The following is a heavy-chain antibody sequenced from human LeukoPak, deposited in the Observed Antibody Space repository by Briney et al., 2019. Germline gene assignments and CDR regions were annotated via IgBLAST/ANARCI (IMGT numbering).Heavy chain of an antibody. J-gene: IGHJ3*02. D-gene: IGHD5-18*01. V-gene: IGHV3-48*04. CDR1: GFTFSSYS. CDR2: ISSSSSTI. Sequence: PGGSLRLSCAASGFTFSSYSMNWVRQAPGKGLEWVSYISSSSSTIYFADSVKGRFTTSRDNAKNSLYLQMNSLRAEDTAVYYCARSTAMAHDAFDIWGQGTMVTVSS. CDR3: ARSTAMAHDAFDI.